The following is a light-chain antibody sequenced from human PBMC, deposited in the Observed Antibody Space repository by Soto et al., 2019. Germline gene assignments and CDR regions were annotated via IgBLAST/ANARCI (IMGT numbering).Light chain of an antibody. CDR2: DAS. CDR3: QQYINYSPWT. J-gene: IGKJ1*01. Sequence: IQMTQSPSTLSSSVGDRVTITCRASQTISNWLAWYQQKQGKAPKILIYDASSLQSGVPSRFSGSGSGTEFTLTISSLQPADFAAYYCQQYINYSPWTFGQGTKVEIK. CDR1: QTISNW. V-gene: IGKV1-5*01.